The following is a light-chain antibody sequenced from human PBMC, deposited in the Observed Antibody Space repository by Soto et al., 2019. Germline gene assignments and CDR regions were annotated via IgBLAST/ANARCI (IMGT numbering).Light chain of an antibody. CDR3: TSWTTSTTMI. CDR1: SSDIGAYNF. J-gene: IGLJ2*01. Sequence: QSALTQPASVSGSPGQSITISCTGTSSDIGAYNFVSWYQQHPGKAPKLMLYDVNIRPSGVSNRFSGSKSGNTASLTISGLPAEDEGDYYCTSWTTSTTMIFGGGTKVTVL. CDR2: DVN. V-gene: IGLV2-14*03.